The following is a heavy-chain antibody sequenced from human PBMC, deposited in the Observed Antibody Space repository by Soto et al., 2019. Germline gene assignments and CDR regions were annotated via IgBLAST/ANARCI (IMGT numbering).Heavy chain of an antibody. J-gene: IGHJ4*02. V-gene: IGHV3-9*01. CDR3: ARGTAAWYVPGDY. CDR2: ISWNSGDI. Sequence: ALRLSCAASGFIFDEYAMHGVRQGPGKGLERVSSISWNSGDIVYADSVKGRFTISRDNPKNTLYLQMNSLRAEDTAVYYCARGTAAWYVPGDYWGQGTLVTVSS. D-gene: IGHD6-13*01. CDR1: GFIFDEYA.